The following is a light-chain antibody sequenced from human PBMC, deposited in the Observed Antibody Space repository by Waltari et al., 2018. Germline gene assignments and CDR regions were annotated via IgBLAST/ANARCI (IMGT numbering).Light chain of an antibody. CDR3: MQALQTPDT. V-gene: IGKV2-28*01. Sequence: IVMTQSPLSLLVTPGETASIPCTSSPSRLHSNVYNYLDWYLQKPGQSPQLLIYLASKRASGVPDRFSGSGSGTDFTLKISRVEAEDVGVYYCMQALQTPDTFGQGTRLEIK. CDR1: PSRLHSNVYNY. CDR2: LAS. J-gene: IGKJ5*01.